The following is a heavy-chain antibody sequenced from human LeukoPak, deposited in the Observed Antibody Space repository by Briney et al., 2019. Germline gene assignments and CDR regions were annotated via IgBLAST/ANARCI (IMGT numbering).Heavy chain of an antibody. CDR2: IIPIFGTA. CDR1: GGTFSSYA. Sequence: SVKVSCKASGGTFSSYAISWVRQAPGQGLEWMGRIIPIFGTANYAQKFQGRVTITTDESTSTAYMELSSLRSEDTAVHYCARDLQQAPYYFDYWGQGTLVTVSS. CDR3: ARDLQQAPYYFDY. V-gene: IGHV1-69*05. D-gene: IGHD5-18*01. J-gene: IGHJ4*02.